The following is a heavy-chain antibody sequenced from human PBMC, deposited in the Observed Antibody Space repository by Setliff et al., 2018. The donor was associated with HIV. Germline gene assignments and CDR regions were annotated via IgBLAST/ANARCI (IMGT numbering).Heavy chain of an antibody. CDR2: INHSGST. CDR1: GGSFSGYH. CDR3: ARGXRGGSSGPFFRRHSYYYLDV. J-gene: IGHJ6*03. V-gene: IGHV4-34*01. Sequence: SETLSLTCAVYGGSFSGYHWSWIRQPPGKGLEWIGEINHSGSTSYNPSLKSRVTVSLDMSKNQFSLKLSSVTAADTAMYYCARGXRGGSSGPFFRRHSYYYLDVWDKGTTVTVSS. D-gene: IGHD6-19*01.